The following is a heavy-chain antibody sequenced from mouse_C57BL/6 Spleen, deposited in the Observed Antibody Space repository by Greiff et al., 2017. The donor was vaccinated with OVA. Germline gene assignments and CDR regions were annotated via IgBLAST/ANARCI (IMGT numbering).Heavy chain of an antibody. V-gene: IGHV1-26*01. J-gene: IGHJ3*01. CDR2: INPNYGGT. CDR3: AKLDFAY. CDR1: GYTFTDYY. Sequence: EVQLQQSGPELVKPGASVKISCKASGYTFTDYYMNWVKQSPGKSLEWIGDINPNYGGTNYNKKFKGKATLTVDKSSNTAYMELRSLTSEDSAVYYCAKLDFAYWGQGTLVTVSA.